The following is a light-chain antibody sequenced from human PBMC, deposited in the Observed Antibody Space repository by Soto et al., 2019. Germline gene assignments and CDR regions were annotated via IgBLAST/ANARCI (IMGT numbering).Light chain of an antibody. J-gene: IGLJ3*02. Sequence: QSVLTQPPSASGTPWQTVTISFSGSSSNRGCHFVSLHRQVAGKATKLLIHGDNQRPSGVPDRFSGSKSGTSASLAISGIKSGDEADYYCATWDDTPNGRVFGGGTKVTV. CDR1: SSNRGCHF. CDR3: ATWDDTPNGRV. V-gene: IGLV1-44*01. CDR2: GDN.